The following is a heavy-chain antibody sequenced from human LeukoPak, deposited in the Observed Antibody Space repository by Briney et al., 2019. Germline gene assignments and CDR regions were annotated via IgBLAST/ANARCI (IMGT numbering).Heavy chain of an antibody. Sequence: SETLSLTCAVSGGTFSGYYWSWIRQSPGKGLEWIGEIYHSGRTNYNPTLQSRATLSVDTSKRQFSLRLTSLTAADAGICYSARANNFRFDSWGQETLVTVSS. CDR1: GGTFSGYY. CDR2: IYHSGRT. CDR3: ARANNFRFDS. V-gene: IGHV4-34*01. J-gene: IGHJ4*02. D-gene: IGHD5-24*01.